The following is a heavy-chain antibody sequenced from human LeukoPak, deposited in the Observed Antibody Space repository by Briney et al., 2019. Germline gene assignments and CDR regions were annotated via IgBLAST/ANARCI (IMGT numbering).Heavy chain of an antibody. V-gene: IGHV4-4*07. CDR3: AREDYDYVWGSYPDY. CDR1: GGSISSYY. J-gene: IGHJ4*02. CDR2: IYTSGST. Sequence: SGTLSLTCTVSGGSISSYYWSWIRQPAGKGLEWIGRIYTSGSTNYNPSLKSRVTMSVDTSKNQFSLKLSSVTAADTAVYYCAREDYDYVWGSYPDYWGQGTLVTVSS. D-gene: IGHD3-16*02.